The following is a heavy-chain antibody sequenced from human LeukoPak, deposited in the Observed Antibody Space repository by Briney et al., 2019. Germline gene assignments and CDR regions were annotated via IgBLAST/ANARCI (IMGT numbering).Heavy chain of an antibody. J-gene: IGHJ4*02. CDR3: ARERLRYFDWSLDY. CDR1: GGSISSYY. CDR2: IYTSGST. Sequence: SETLSLTCTVSGGSISSYYWSWIRQPAGKGLEWIGRIYTSGSTNYNPSLKSRVTMSVDTSKNRFSLKLSSVTAADTAVYYCARERLRYFDWSLDYWGQGTLVTVSS. V-gene: IGHV4-4*07. D-gene: IGHD3-9*01.